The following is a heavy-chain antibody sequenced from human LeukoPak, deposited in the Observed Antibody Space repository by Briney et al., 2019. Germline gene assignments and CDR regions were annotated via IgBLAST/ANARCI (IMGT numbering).Heavy chain of an antibody. CDR3: TRRGGYDSFDN. CDR2: IYQSGDT. J-gene: IGHJ4*02. CDR1: GGSVTSASSS. Sequence: PSETLSLTCAVSGGSVTSASSSWSWIRQPPGKGLEWIGYIYQSGDTYYSPSLKSRVTISVDRSKNQISLKVSSVTAADTAVYYCTRRGGYDSFDNWGQGTLVTVSS. V-gene: IGHV4-30-2*01. D-gene: IGHD5-12*01.